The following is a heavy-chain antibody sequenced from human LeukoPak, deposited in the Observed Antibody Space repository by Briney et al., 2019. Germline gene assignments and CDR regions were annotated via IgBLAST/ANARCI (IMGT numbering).Heavy chain of an antibody. D-gene: IGHD3-10*01. Sequence: SVKVSCKASGGTFSSYAISGVRQAPGQGLEWMRGIIPIFGTANYAQKFQGRVTITADESTSTAYMELSSLRSEDTAVYYCATCQWFGELLPLGYWGQGTLVTVSS. V-gene: IGHV1-69*13. J-gene: IGHJ4*02. CDR1: GGTFSSYA. CDR3: ATCQWFGELLPLGY. CDR2: IIPIFGTA.